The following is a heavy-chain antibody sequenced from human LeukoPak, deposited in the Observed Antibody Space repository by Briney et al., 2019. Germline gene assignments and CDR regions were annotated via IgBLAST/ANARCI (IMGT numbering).Heavy chain of an antibody. D-gene: IGHD3-16*01. Sequence: SGTLSLTCAVSGGSISSSNWWSWVRQPPGKGLEWIGEIYHSGSTNYNPSLKSRVTISADKSKNQFSLKLSSVTAADTAVYYCARVMYYYYGMDVWGQGTTVTVSS. CDR2: IYHSGST. CDR3: ARVMYYYYGMDV. CDR1: GGSISSSNW. J-gene: IGHJ6*02. V-gene: IGHV4-4*02.